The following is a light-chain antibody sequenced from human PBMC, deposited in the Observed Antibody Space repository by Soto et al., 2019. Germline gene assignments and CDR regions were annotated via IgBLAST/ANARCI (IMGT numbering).Light chain of an antibody. J-gene: IGKJ1*01. Sequence: ILLTQSPGTLSLSPGERATLSCRASQSVSSSYLAWYQQKPGQAPRLLIYGASSRATGIPDRFSGSGSGTDFTLTISSLQPDDFATYYCQQYYTYSWTFGQGTKVDIK. V-gene: IGKV3-20*01. CDR3: QQYYTYSWT. CDR1: QSVSSSY. CDR2: GAS.